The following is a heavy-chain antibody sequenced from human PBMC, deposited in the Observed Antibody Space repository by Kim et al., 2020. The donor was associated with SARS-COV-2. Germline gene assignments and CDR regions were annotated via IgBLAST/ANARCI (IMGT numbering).Heavy chain of an antibody. V-gene: IGHV1-3*01. CDR3: ARDGTTRNGGYYFDY. D-gene: IGHD1-1*01. Sequence: QKFQGRDTITRDPSASTAFMELSSLTSEDTAIYYCARDGTTRNGGYYFDYWGQGALVTVSS. J-gene: IGHJ4*01.